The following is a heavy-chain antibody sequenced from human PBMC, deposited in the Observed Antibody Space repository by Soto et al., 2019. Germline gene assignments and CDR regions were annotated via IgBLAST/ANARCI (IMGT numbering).Heavy chain of an antibody. D-gene: IGHD3-3*01. CDR2: IIPIFGTA. J-gene: IGHJ6*02. CDR3: ARGMVRFLDSLGVDV. Sequence: QVQLVQSGAEVKKPGSSVKVSCKASGGTFSNYAMSWVRQAPGQGLEWMGGIIPIFGTANYAQKFQGRVTITADESTSTAYMELSSLRSEDTAVYYCARGMVRFLDSLGVDVWCQGTTVTVSS. CDR1: GGTFSNYA. V-gene: IGHV1-69*12.